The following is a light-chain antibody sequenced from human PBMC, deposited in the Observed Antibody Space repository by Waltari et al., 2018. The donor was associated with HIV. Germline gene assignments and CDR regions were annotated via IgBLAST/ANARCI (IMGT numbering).Light chain of an antibody. CDR2: WAS. CDR3: QQYYVTPLT. Sequence: DIVMTQSPDSLAVSLGERATINCKSSQSVLYSSKNPNYLAWYQQKPGQSPKLLIYWASTRESGVPDRFSGSGSGTDFTLTISSLQAEDVAVYYCQQYYVTPLTFGGGTKVEIK. J-gene: IGKJ4*01. CDR1: QSVLYSSKNPNY. V-gene: IGKV4-1*01.